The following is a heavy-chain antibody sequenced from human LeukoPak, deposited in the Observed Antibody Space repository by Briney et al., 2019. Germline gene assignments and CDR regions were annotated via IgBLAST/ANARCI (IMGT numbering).Heavy chain of an antibody. Sequence: GGSLRLSCAASGFTFSKYAMSWVRQAPGKGLEWVSGINNSGGSTNYADSVKGRFTISRDNSKNTLYLQMNSLRAEDTAVYYCAKRGDYYYDSSGYYYPFDYWGQGTLVTVSS. CDR1: GFTFSKYA. V-gene: IGHV3-23*01. J-gene: IGHJ4*02. CDR2: INNSGGST. D-gene: IGHD3-22*01. CDR3: AKRGDYYYDSSGYYYPFDY.